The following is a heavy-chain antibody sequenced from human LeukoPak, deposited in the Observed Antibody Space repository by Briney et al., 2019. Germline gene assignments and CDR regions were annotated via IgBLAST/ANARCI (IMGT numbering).Heavy chain of an antibody. CDR1: GDSVSSNSAA. D-gene: IGHD3-9*01. J-gene: IGHJ4*03. CDR2: TYYRSKWFN. Sequence: SQTLSLTCAISGDSVSSNSAAWNWIRQSPSRGLEWLGRTYYRSKWFNDYAGSVKSRIIINPDTSRNQFSLQLNSVTPEDTAVKFRSKESDGRGKDWFYLWGQGTLGTGSP. CDR3: SKESDGRGKDWFYL. V-gene: IGHV6-1*01.